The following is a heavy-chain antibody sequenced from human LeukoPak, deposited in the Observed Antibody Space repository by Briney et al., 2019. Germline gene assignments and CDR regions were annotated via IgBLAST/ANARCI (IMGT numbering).Heavy chain of an antibody. J-gene: IGHJ4*02. CDR2: INPNSGGT. CDR3: ARGLPGYSYGGD. V-gene: IGHV1-2*02. D-gene: IGHD5-18*01. CDR1: GYTFTGYY. Sequence: ASVKVSCKASGYTFTGYYMHWVRQAPGQGLEWMGWINPNSGGTNYAQKFQGRVTMTRDTSISTAYMELGRLRSDDTAVYYCARGLPGYSYGGDWGQGTLVTVSS.